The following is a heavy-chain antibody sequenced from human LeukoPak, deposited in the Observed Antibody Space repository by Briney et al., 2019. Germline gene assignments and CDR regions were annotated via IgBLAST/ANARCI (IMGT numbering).Heavy chain of an antibody. J-gene: IGHJ6*04. CDR1: GFTFSSYS. Sequence: PGGSLRLSCAASGFTFSSYSMNWVRQAPGKGLEWVSSISSSSSYLYYADSVKGRFTISRDNAKNSLYLQMNSLRAEDTAVYYCARSLLYDSPDVWGKGTTVTVSS. CDR2: ISSSSSYL. D-gene: IGHD3-3*01. CDR3: ARSLLYDSPDV. V-gene: IGHV3-21*01.